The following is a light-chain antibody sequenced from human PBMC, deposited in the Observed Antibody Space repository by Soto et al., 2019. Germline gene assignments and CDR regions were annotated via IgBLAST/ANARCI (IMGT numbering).Light chain of an antibody. J-gene: IGLJ1*01. CDR2: DVS. V-gene: IGLV2-14*01. CDR3: SSYSSISTSYV. CDR1: SSDVGGYNY. Sequence: QSVLTQPASVSGSPGQSITISCSGTSSDVGGYNYVSWYQHHPAKAPKLMIFDVSNRPSGVSNRFSGSKAGNTASLTISGLQAEDEADYYCSSYSSISTSYVFGTGTKVTVL.